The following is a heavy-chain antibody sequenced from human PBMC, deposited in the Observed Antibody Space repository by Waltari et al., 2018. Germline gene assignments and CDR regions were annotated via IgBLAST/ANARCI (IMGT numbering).Heavy chain of an antibody. J-gene: IGHJ4*02. CDR2: IYYSGNT. CDR1: SGAISSSGYY. V-gene: IGHV4-39*07. CDR3: AKVWKNYRTDY. D-gene: IGHD3-16*02. Sequence: QLQLQESGPGLVKPSETLSLTCIVSSGAISSSGYYWGWIRQPPGKGLEWMGSIYYSGNTYYNPSLKNRVTISVDTSKNQFSLKVTSVTAADTAVYYCAKVWKNYRTDYWGQGTLVTVSS.